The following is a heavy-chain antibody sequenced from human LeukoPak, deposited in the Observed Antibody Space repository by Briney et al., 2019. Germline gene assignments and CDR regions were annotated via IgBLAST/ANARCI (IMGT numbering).Heavy chain of an antibody. CDR3: AREERRLYGNPDH. V-gene: IGHV3-11*01. D-gene: IGHD2/OR15-2a*01. CDR2: IDKSGTNI. Sequence: PGGSLRLSCAASGFIFSYHYMGWIRQAPGKGLEWVSYIDKSGTNIDYADSVKGRFTVSRDNTRNSLFLQMNSLSAEDTAVYFCAREERRLYGNPDHWGQGTLVTVSS. CDR1: GFIFSYHY. J-gene: IGHJ4*02.